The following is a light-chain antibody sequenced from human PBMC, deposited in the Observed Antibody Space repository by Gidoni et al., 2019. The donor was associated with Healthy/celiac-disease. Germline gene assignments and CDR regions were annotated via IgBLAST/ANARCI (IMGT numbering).Light chain of an antibody. V-gene: IGKV3-11*01. CDR2: DAS. Sequence: EMVLTQSPATLSLSTGERATLSCRASQSVSSYLAWYQQKPGQAPRLLIYDASNRATGIPARFSGSGSGTDFTLTISSLEPEDFAVYYCQQRSNWLPITFGQGTRLEIK. CDR3: QQRSNWLPIT. CDR1: QSVSSY. J-gene: IGKJ5*01.